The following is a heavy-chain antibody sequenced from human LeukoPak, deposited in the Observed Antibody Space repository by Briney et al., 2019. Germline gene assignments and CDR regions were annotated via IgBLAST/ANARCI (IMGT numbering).Heavy chain of an antibody. CDR2: IYTSGST. V-gene: IGHV4-4*09. Sequence: SETLSLTCTVSGGSISSYYWSWIRQPPGKGLEWIGYIYTSGSTNYNPSLKSRVTISVDTSRNQFSLKLSPVTAADTAVYYCARTYCGSFDYWGQGTLVTVSS. D-gene: IGHD3-10*01. J-gene: IGHJ4*02. CDR1: GGSISSYY. CDR3: ARTYCGSFDY.